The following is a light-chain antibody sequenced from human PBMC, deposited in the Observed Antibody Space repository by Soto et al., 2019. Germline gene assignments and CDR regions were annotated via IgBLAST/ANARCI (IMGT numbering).Light chain of an antibody. CDR1: SSDVGGYSY. Sequence: QSALTQPASLSGSPGQSITISCTGTSSDVGGYSYVSWYQQHPGKAPKFMIYDVSNRPSGVSNRFSGSKSGNTASLTISGLQAEDEADYYCSSYTTSNTRQIVFGTGTKVTVL. CDR3: SSYTTSNTRQIV. CDR2: DVS. V-gene: IGLV2-14*01. J-gene: IGLJ1*01.